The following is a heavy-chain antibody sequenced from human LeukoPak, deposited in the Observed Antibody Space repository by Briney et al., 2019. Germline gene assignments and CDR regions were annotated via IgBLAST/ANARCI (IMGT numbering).Heavy chain of an antibody. D-gene: IGHD3-10*01. CDR1: GFTFSSDA. CDR3: AKTGTMGYYFVY. CDR2: ISGSGGST. Sequence: GGSLRLSCAASGFTFSSDALSWVRQAPGKELEWVSAISGSGGSTYYADSVKGRFTISRDNSKNTLYLQMNSLRAEDTAVYYCAKTGTMGYYFVYWGQGTLVTVSS. V-gene: IGHV3-23*01. J-gene: IGHJ4*02.